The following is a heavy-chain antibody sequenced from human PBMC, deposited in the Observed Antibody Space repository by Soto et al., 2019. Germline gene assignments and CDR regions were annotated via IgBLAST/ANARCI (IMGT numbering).Heavy chain of an antibody. CDR3: AISTISRHDWFDP. D-gene: IGHD3-3*01. J-gene: IGHJ5*02. Sequence: PSVKVSCKASGYTFTGYYMHWVRQAPGQGLEWMGWINPNSGGTNYAQKFQGRVTMTRDTSISTAYMELSRLRSDDTAVYYCAISTISRHDWFDPWGQGTLVTVSS. CDR1: GYTFTGYY. CDR2: INPNSGGT. V-gene: IGHV1-2*02.